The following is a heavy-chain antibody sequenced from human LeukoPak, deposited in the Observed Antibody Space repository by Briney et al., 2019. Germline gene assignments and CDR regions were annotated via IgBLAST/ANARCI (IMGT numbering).Heavy chain of an antibody. CDR1: GGSISSYY. Sequence: SETLSLTCTVSGGSISSYYWSWIRQPPGKRLEWIGNMYYSGSTNYNPSLKSRVTISVDTSKNQVSLKLSSVTAADTAVYYCARSSGWHIESWGQGTQVTVSS. CDR2: MYYSGST. J-gene: IGHJ4*02. D-gene: IGHD6-19*01. V-gene: IGHV4-59*08. CDR3: ARSSGWHIES.